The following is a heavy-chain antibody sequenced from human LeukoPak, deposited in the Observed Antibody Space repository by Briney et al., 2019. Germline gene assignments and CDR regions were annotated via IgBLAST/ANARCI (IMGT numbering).Heavy chain of an antibody. CDR2: ISGSGGST. V-gene: IGHV3-23*01. Sequence: GGSLRLSCAASGFTFSSYAVSWVRQAPGKGLEWVSAISGSGGSTYYADSVKGRFTISRDNSKNTLYLQMNSLRAEDTAVYYCAKDRPIAVAGSLDYWGQGTLVTVSS. J-gene: IGHJ4*02. CDR1: GFTFSSYA. D-gene: IGHD6-19*01. CDR3: AKDRPIAVAGSLDY.